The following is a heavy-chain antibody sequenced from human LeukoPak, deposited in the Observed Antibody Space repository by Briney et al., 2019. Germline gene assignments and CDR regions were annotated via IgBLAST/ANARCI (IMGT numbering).Heavy chain of an antibody. J-gene: IGHJ4*02. V-gene: IGHV3-30*18. CDR1: GFNFSNYG. D-gene: IGHD6-19*01. CDR3: AEEPSSGSEFDY. CDR2: ISYDGSNK. Sequence: GGSLRLSCAASGFNFSNYGMHWVRQAPGKGLEWVAVISYDGSNKYYGDSVKARFTISRDNFKNTLYLQMNSLRVEDTAVYYCAEEPSSGSEFDYWGQGALVTVSS.